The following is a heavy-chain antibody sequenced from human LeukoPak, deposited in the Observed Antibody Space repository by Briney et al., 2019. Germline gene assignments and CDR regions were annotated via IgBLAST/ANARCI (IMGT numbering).Heavy chain of an antibody. V-gene: IGHV3-23*01. D-gene: IGHD2-15*01. J-gene: IGHJ4*02. CDR2: ITNSGGNT. CDR3: AKDSGGGVNTPINY. CDR1: GFAFCTYA. Sequence: GGSLRLSCAGSGFAFCTYAMSWVRQAPGKGLEWVSVITNSGGNTYYADSVKGRFTISRDNSKNTLHLQMNSLRGEDTAVYYCAKDSGGGVNTPINYWGQGTLVTVSS.